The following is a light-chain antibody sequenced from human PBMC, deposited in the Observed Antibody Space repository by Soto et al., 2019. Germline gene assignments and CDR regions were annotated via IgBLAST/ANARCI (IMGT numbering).Light chain of an antibody. Sequence: IQMTQSPSTLSASVGDRVTITCRASQTINSWLAWYQQKPGKAPKVLIFDASSLKTGVPSRFSGSGSGTEFTLTISSLQPDDFATYYCQQYVTAFRTFGQGTKVDIK. V-gene: IGKV1-5*01. J-gene: IGKJ1*01. CDR2: DAS. CDR3: QQYVTAFRT. CDR1: QTINSW.